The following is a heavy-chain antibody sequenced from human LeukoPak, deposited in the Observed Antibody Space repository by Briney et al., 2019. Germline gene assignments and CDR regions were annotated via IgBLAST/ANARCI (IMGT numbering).Heavy chain of an antibody. CDR2: MNPNSGNT. CDR3: ARGRGWLPQNDY. V-gene: IGHV1-8*01. D-gene: IGHD5-24*01. Sequence: ASVKVSCKASGYTFTSYDINWVRQATGQGLEWMGWMNPNSGNTGYAQKFQGRVTMTRNTSISTAYMEPSSLRSEDTAVYYCARGRGWLPQNDYWGQGTLVTVSS. J-gene: IGHJ4*02. CDR1: GYTFTSYD.